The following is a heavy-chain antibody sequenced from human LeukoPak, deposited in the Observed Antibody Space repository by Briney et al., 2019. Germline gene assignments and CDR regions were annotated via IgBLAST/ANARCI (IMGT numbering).Heavy chain of an antibody. CDR3: ARGRLGGRSGTDY. CDR1: GFTFSSYS. V-gene: IGHV3-48*04. J-gene: IGHJ4*02. D-gene: IGHD2-15*01. Sequence: GGSQRLSCAASGFTFSSYSMNWVRQAPGKGLEWVSYISSGSSTIYYADSVKGRFTISRDNAKNSLYLQMNSLRAEDTAVYYCARGRLGGRSGTDYWGQGTLVTVSS. CDR2: ISSGSSTI.